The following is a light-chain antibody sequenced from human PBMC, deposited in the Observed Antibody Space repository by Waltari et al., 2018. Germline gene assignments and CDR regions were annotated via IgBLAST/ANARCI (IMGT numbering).Light chain of an antibody. CDR1: ALPKQY. Sequence: SSELTQPPSVSVSPGQTARITCSGAALPKQYAFWYQQKPGQAPFLILYKDTERPSGVPDRFSGASSGTIVTLTIRGGQTEDEADYYCQTADTSGIWVFGGGTRLTVL. CDR3: QTADTSGIWV. CDR2: KDT. J-gene: IGLJ3*02. V-gene: IGLV3-25*03.